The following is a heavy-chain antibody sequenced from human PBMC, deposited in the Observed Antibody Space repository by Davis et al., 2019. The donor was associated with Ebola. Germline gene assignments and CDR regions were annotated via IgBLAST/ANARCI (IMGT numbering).Heavy chain of an antibody. CDR2: ISYDGSNK. J-gene: IGHJ1*01. CDR3: TTGVVTTAGRY. D-gene: IGHD2-21*02. V-gene: IGHV3-30-3*01. CDR1: GFTFSSYA. Sequence: GESLKISCAASGFTFSSYAMHWVRQAPGKGLEWVAVISYDGSNKYYADSVKGRFTISRDNSKNTVFLQVNSLRVEDTALYYCTTGVVTTAGRYWGQGTLVTVSS.